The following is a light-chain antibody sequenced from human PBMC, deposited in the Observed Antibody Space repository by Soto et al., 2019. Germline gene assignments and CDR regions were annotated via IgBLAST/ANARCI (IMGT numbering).Light chain of an antibody. CDR2: AAS. CDR1: QGISSY. CDR3: QQLKSYPVT. Sequence: DIQLTQSPSFLSASVGDIVTITCRASQGISSYLAWYQQEPGKAPKPLIYAASTLQSGVPSRFSGSGSGTEFTLTISSLQPEDFATYYCQQLKSYPVTFGGGTKVEIK. V-gene: IGKV1-9*01. J-gene: IGKJ4*01.